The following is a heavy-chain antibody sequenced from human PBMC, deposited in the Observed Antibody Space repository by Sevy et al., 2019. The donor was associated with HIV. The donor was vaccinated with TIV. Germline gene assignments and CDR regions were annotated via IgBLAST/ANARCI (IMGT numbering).Heavy chain of an antibody. J-gene: IGHJ4*02. Sequence: GGSLRLSSAASGFSLDGYWMSWVRQTPGKGLEWVANIKQEGSVTYYVDPVKGRFTISRDNARNLVYLQMNSLRVEDTALYYCVRAVAAHDSFWGQGTLVTVSS. CDR2: IKQEGSVT. CDR3: VRAVAAHDSF. V-gene: IGHV3-7*01. CDR1: GFSLDGYW. D-gene: IGHD6-13*01.